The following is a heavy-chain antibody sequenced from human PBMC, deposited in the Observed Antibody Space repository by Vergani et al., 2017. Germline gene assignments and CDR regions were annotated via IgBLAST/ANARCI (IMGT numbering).Heavy chain of an antibody. J-gene: IGHJ6*03. Sequence: QVQLVQSGAEVKKPGASVKVSCKASGYTXTSYDINWVRQATGQGLEWMGWMNPSTGNTGDAQNFQGRVTMNRNTSISTAYMELSRLRSDDTAVYYCARDLVTGSYGYYYMDVWGKGTTVTVSS. CDR1: GYTXTSYD. V-gene: IGHV1-8*01. D-gene: IGHD1-26*01. CDR3: ARDLVTGSYGYYYMDV. CDR2: MNPSTGNT.